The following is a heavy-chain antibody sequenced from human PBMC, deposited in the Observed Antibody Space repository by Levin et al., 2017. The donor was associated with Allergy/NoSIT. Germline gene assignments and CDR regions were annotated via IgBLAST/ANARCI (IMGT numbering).Heavy chain of an antibody. D-gene: IGHD2-21*02. CDR2: ISYDGSNK. J-gene: IGHJ6*02. Sequence: GGSLRLSCAASGFTFSSYAMHWVRQAPGKGLEWVAVISYDGSNKYYADSVKGRFTISRDNSKNTLYLQMNSLRAEDTAVYYCARDHCGGDCYSDYYYYGMDVWGQGTTVTVSS. CDR3: ARDHCGGDCYSDYYYYGMDV. V-gene: IGHV3-30*04. CDR1: GFTFSSYA.